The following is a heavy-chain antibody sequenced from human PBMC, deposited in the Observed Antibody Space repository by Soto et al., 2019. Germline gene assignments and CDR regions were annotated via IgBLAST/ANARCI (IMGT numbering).Heavy chain of an antibody. CDR1: GFAFSGST. J-gene: IGHJ6*02. CDR3: FRENYFSYHGMDV. CDR2: IRSKANSYAT. Sequence: GGSLRLSCAGSGFAFSGSTIHCFRHSSCKGLEWVGRIRSKANSYATAYAASVKGRFIISRDDSKTTAYLQMSSLKIEDTAVYYCFRENYFSYHGMDVWGQGTTVTVSS. V-gene: IGHV3-73*01.